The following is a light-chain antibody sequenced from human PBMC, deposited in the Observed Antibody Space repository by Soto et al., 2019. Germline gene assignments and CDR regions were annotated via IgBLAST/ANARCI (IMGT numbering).Light chain of an antibody. V-gene: IGLV2-23*02. J-gene: IGLJ2*01. CDR1: SSDVGSYNL. Sequence: QSVLTQPASVSGSPGQSITISCTGTSSDVGSYNLVSWYQQLPDKAPKLMIYEVNKRPSGVSDRFSGSKSGNTASLTISGLQAEDEADYYCSSYAGSSAFVLFGGGTKLTVL. CDR3: SSYAGSSAFVL. CDR2: EVN.